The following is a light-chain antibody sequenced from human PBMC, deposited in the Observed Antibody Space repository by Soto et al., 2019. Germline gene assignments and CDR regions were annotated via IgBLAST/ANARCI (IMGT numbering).Light chain of an antibody. CDR1: SSNIGAGYA. V-gene: IGLV1-40*01. J-gene: IGLJ1*01. Sequence: QSVLTQPPSVSGAPGQRVTISCTGSSSNIGAGYAVHWYQQLPGKAPKLLIYGNTNRPSGVPDRSSGSKSGTSASLAITGLQAEDEADYYCQSYDSSLSASYVVGGGTKVTVL. CDR3: QSYDSSLSASYV. CDR2: GNT.